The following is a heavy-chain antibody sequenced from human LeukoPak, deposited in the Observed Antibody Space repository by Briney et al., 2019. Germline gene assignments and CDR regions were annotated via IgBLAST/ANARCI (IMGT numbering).Heavy chain of an antibody. Sequence: SETLSLTCTASGGSISSGSYYWSWIRQPAGKGLEWIGRIYTSGSTNYNPSLKSRVTISVDTSKNQFSLKLSSVTAADTAVYYCARSSGSYLDAFDIWGQGTMVTVSS. D-gene: IGHD1-26*01. J-gene: IGHJ3*02. V-gene: IGHV4-61*02. CDR2: IYTSGST. CDR1: GGSISSGSYY. CDR3: ARSSGSYLDAFDI.